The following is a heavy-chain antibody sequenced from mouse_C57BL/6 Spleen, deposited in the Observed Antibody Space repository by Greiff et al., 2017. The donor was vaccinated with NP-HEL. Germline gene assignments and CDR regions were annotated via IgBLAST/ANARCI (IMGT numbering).Heavy chain of an antibody. Sequence: VQLQQSGAELVRPGASVKLSCTASGFNIKDDYMHWVKQRPEQGLEWIGWIDPENGDTEYASKFQGKATITADTSSNTAYLQLSSLTSEDTAVYYCTSIYYWYFDVWGTGTTVTVSS. J-gene: IGHJ1*03. V-gene: IGHV14-4*01. CDR2: IDPENGDT. CDR1: GFNIKDDY. CDR3: TSIYYWYFDV.